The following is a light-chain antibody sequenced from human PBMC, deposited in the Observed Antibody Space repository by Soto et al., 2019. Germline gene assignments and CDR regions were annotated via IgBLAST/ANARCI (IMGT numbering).Light chain of an antibody. Sequence: DIVMTQSPLSLPVTPGEPASISCRSSQSLLHRNGYNYLDWYLQKPGQSPQLLIYLGSSRASGVPDRFSGSESGTDFTLNISRVEAEYFVIYYCMQALQTPITFGQGTRLESK. CDR3: MQALQTPIT. J-gene: IGKJ5*01. V-gene: IGKV2-28*01. CDR2: LGS. CDR1: QSLLHRNGYNY.